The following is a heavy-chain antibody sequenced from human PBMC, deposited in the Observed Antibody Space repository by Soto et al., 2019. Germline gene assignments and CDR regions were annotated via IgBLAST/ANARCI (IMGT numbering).Heavy chain of an antibody. V-gene: IGHV3-15*07. J-gene: IGHJ4*02. CDR3: TTDYVLGWLLLRGDY. Sequence: EVQLVESGGGLVKPGGSLRLSCAASGFSFSDVWMNWVRQAPGKGLEWVGRIKSKTDGGTTDYAAPVKGRFTISRDDSKNTLYLQMNSLKTEDTAVYYCTTDYVLGWLLLRGDYWGQGTLVTVSS. CDR2: IKSKTDGGTT. D-gene: IGHD3-3*01. CDR1: GFSFSDVW.